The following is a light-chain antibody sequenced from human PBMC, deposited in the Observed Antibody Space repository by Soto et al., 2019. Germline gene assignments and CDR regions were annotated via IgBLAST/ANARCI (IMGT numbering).Light chain of an antibody. CDR3: SSYTSSSTYV. CDR1: SSDVGGYNY. J-gene: IGLJ1*01. CDR2: DVS. Sequence: YALTQPASLSGSPGQSIPISCTGTSSDVGGYNYVSWYHQHPGKAPKLMIYDVSNRPSGVSNRFSGSKSGNTASLTISGLRAEDEADYYCSSYTSSSTYVFGTGTKVTVL. V-gene: IGLV2-14*01.